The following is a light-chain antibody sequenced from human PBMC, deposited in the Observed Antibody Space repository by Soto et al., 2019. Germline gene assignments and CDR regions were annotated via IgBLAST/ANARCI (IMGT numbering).Light chain of an antibody. CDR2: GAS. CDR3: QQYGNSFKT. J-gene: IGKJ1*01. V-gene: IGKV3-20*01. Sequence: EIVLTQSPGTLSLSPGERATLSCRASQSVSSNYLAWYQQKPGQAPRLLIYGASNRATGIPDRFSGSGSGTDFTLTISRLEPEDFAVYYCQQYGNSFKTFGQGTKVEI. CDR1: QSVSSNY.